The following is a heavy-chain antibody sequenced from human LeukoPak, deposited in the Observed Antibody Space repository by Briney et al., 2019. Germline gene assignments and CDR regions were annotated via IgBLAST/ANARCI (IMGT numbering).Heavy chain of an antibody. V-gene: IGHV3-30-3*01. D-gene: IGHD3-3*01. Sequence: QAGGSLRLSCTASGFTFNVYPMHWVRQPPGKGLEWVALISFDDGNDKYYSDSVKGRFTVSRDNSKNTVYLQMSSLRVEDTAFYYCARGGQDDFWSGRGNWGQGTLVIVSS. CDR3: ARGGQDDFWSGRGN. J-gene: IGHJ4*02. CDR2: ISFDDGNDK. CDR1: GFTFNVYP.